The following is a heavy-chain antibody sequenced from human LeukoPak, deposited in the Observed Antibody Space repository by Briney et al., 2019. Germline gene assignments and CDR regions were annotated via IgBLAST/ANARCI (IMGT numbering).Heavy chain of an antibody. V-gene: IGHV3-48*02. CDR2: MNSDSSTI. CDR1: GFTFSSYG. J-gene: IGHJ4*02. CDR3: AKGAIYDYVWGSSLGY. D-gene: IGHD3-16*01. Sequence: GGSLRLSCAASGFTFSSYGMNWVRRAPGKGLEWISYMNSDSSTIYHADSVRGRFTISRDNAKNSLFLQMNSLRDEDTAVYYCAKGAIYDYVWGSSLGYWGQGTLVTVSS.